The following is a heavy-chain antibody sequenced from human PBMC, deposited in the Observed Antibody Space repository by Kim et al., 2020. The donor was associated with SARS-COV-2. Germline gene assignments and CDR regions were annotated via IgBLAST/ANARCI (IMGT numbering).Heavy chain of an antibody. Sequence: YSPSFQRHVTLSADKSISTAYLRWSSLKASDTAMYYCARHPWIQLWFKDYWGQGTLVTVSS. J-gene: IGHJ4*02. CDR3: ARHPWIQLWFKDY. V-gene: IGHV5-10-1*01. D-gene: IGHD5-18*01.